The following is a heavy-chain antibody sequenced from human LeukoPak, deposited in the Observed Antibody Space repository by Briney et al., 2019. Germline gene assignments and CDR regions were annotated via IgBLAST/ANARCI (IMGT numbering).Heavy chain of an antibody. V-gene: IGHV3-9*01. CDR2: ISWNSGSI. CDR3: ARGTGYQLLVSYYYYMDV. CDR1: GFTFDDYA. Sequence: GGSLRLSCAASGFTFDDYAMHWVRQAPGKGLEWVSGISWNSGSIGYADSVKGRFTISRDNAKNSLYLQMNSLRAEDTAVYYCARGTGYQLLVSYYYYMDVWGKGTTVTVSS. J-gene: IGHJ6*03. D-gene: IGHD2-2*01.